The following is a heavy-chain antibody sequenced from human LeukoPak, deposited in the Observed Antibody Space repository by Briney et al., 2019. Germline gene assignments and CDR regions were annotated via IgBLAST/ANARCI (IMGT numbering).Heavy chain of an antibody. V-gene: IGHV4-31*03. J-gene: IGHJ5*02. Sequence: SETLSLTCTVSGGSVNSGTYYWSWIRQHPGKGLECLGHIYYTGSTYYNPSLKSRVTMSVDTSKNQFSLKLSSVTAADTAVYYCARLEQTTWFDPWGQGTLVTVSS. CDR2: IYYTGST. CDR1: GGSVNSGTYY. D-gene: IGHD1/OR15-1a*01. CDR3: ARLEQTTWFDP.